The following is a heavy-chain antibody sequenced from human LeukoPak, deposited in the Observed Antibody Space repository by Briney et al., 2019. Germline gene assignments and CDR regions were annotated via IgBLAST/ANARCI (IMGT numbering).Heavy chain of an antibody. CDR2: ISSSSSTI. Sequence: GGSLRLSCAASGFTFSSYSMNWVRQAPGKGLEWDAYISSSSSTIYYADSGKGRFTMSRDNAKNSMYLQTNSLRDEDTAVYYCARDSSSWLEPFDYWGQGTLVTVSS. J-gene: IGHJ4*02. CDR3: ARDSSSWLEPFDY. V-gene: IGHV3-48*02. D-gene: IGHD6-13*01. CDR1: GFTFSSYS.